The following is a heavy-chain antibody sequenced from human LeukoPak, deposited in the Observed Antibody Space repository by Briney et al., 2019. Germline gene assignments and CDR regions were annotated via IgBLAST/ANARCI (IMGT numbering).Heavy chain of an antibody. CDR2: ISSNGGST. V-gene: IGHV3-64*01. J-gene: IGHJ4*02. D-gene: IGHD6-19*01. CDR1: GFTFSDYG. CDR3: ARDSSSRPFDY. Sequence: GGSLRLSCAASGFTFSDYGMHWVRQAPGKGLEYVSTISSNGGSTYYANSEKGRFTASRDNSKNTLYLQMGSLRAEDMAVYYCARDSSSRPFDYWGQGTLVTVSS.